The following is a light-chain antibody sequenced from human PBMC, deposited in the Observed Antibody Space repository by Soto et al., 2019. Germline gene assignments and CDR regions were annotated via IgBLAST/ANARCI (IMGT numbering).Light chain of an antibody. CDR2: AAS. J-gene: IGKJ2*01. CDR3: QQLYT. V-gene: IGKV1-9*01. CDR1: QGISSY. Sequence: DIQLTQSPSFLSASVGDRVTITCRASQGISSYLAWYQQKPGKAPKLLIYAASTLQSGVPSRFSGSGSGTEFTLTNSSLQPEDFATYYCQQLYTFGQGTKLEIK.